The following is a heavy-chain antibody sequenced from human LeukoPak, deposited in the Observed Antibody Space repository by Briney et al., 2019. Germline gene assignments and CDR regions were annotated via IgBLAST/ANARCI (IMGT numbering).Heavy chain of an antibody. CDR2: ISSSGSTI. D-gene: IGHD3-3*01. CDR1: GFTFSDYY. J-gene: IGHJ4*02. CDR3: ARGLGYYDFWSGYYIPYYFDY. V-gene: IGHV3-11*04. Sequence: GGSLRLSCAASGFTFSDYYMSWIRQAPGKGLEWVSYISSSGSTIYYADSVKGRFTIFRDNAKNSLYLQMNSLRAEDTAVYYCARGLGYYDFWSGYYIPYYFDYWGQGTLVTVSS.